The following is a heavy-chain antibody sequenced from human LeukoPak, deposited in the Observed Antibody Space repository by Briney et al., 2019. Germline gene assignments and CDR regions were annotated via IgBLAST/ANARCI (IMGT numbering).Heavy chain of an antibody. CDR2: INPNSGGT. D-gene: IGHD2-21*02. CDR1: GYTFTGYC. Sequence: GASVKVPCKASGYTFTGYCMHWVRQAPGQGLEWMGRINPNSGGTNYAQKFQGRVTMTRDTSSSTAYMELSRLRSDDTAVYYCARPYCGGDCNFDYWGQGTLVTVSS. CDR3: ARPYCGGDCNFDY. J-gene: IGHJ4*02. V-gene: IGHV1-2*06.